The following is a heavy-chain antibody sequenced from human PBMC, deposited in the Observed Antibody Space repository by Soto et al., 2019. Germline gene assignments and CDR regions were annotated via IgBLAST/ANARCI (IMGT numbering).Heavy chain of an antibody. CDR1: GGSISSYY. V-gene: IGHV4-59*12. Sequence: PSETLSLTCTVSGGSISSYYWSWIRQPPGKGLEWIGYIYYSGSTNYNPSLKSRVTISVDTSKNQFSLKLNSMTAEDTAVYYCARDKTPSIRPTLFDYWGQGTLVTVSS. CDR2: IYYSGST. CDR3: ARDKTPSIRPTLFDY. D-gene: IGHD2-15*01. J-gene: IGHJ4*02.